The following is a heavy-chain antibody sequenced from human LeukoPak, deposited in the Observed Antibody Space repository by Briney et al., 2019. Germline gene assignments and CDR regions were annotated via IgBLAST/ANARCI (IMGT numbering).Heavy chain of an antibody. CDR2: ISSSGSTI. Sequence: GGSLRLSCAASRFTSSDYYMSWIRQAPGKGLEWVSYISSSGSTIYYADSVKGRFTISRDNAKNSLYLQMNSLRAEDTAVYYCARLSSYSSPADYWGQGTLVTVSS. D-gene: IGHD5-18*01. J-gene: IGHJ4*02. CDR1: RFTSSDYY. CDR3: ARLSSYSSPADY. V-gene: IGHV3-11*01.